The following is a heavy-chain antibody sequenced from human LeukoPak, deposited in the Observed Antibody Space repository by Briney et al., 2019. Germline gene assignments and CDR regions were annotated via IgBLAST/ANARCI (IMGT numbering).Heavy chain of an antibody. V-gene: IGHV3-15*01. D-gene: IGHD3-22*01. J-gene: IGHJ3*01. CDR2: IKSKTDGGTT. Sequence: MAGGSLRLSCAASGFTFNNAWMSWVRQAPGNGLEWVGRIKSKTDGGTTDFAAPVKGRFTISRDDSKNTLYLQMNSLKPEDTAVYYCTTDIYYDSGIHAFDLWAQGTMVRV. CDR1: GFTFNNAW. CDR3: TTDIYYDSGIHAFDL.